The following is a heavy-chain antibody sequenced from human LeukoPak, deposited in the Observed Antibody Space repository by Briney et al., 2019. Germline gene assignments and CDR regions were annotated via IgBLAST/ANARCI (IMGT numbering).Heavy chain of an antibody. CDR1: GFSVANHY. CDR3: AREDYGDYFSPFDY. CDR2: FYTGGIT. V-gene: IGHV3-53*01. J-gene: IGHJ4*02. D-gene: IGHD4-17*01. Sequence: PGGSLRLSCAASGFSVANHYMSWVRQAPGKGLEWVSVFYTGGITYYADSVRGRFTISRDNSKNTLYLQMNSLRAEDTAVYYCAREDYGDYFSPFDYWGQGTLVTVSS.